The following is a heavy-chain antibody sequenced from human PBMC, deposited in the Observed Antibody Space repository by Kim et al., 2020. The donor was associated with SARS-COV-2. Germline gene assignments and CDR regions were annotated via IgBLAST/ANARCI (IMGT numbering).Heavy chain of an antibody. J-gene: IGHJ5*02. CDR3: ARGLWQQLVRNWFDP. V-gene: IGHV4-34*01. D-gene: IGHD6-13*01. CDR1: GGSFSGYY. CDR2: INHSGST. Sequence: SETLSLTCAVYGGSFSGYYWSWIRQPPGKGLEWIGEINHSGSTNYNPSLKSRVTISVDTSKNQFSLKLSSVTAADKAVYYCARGLWQQLVRNWFDPWGQGTLVTVSS.